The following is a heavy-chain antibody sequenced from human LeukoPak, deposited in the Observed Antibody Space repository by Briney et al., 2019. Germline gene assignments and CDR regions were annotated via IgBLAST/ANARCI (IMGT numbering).Heavy chain of an antibody. CDR2: VFYSGPT. J-gene: IGHJ4*02. CDR3: AGRSARYFGS. D-gene: IGHD1-26*01. V-gene: IGHV4-59*01. CDR1: GDSIDSYY. Sequence: SETLSLTCTVSGDSIDSYYWSWIRQPPGEGLQWIGHVFYSGPTNYYASLTSRVAISVDRSKNQFSLKLTSVSAADTAVYYCAGRSARYFGSWGQGTPVTVSS.